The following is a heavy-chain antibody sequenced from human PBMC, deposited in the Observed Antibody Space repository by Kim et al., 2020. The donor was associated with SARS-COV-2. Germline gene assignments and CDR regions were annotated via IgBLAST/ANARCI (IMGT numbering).Heavy chain of an antibody. J-gene: IGHJ4*02. V-gene: IGHV3-23*01. Sequence: YYEDTVRGRLSISRHNSKNTLYVQMTSLRVEDTALYYCARDPRRNYIDLWGQGTLVTVSS. CDR3: ARDPRRNYIDL.